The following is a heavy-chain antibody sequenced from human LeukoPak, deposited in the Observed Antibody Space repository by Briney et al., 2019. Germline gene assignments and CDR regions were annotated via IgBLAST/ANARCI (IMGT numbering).Heavy chain of an antibody. Sequence: PSETLPLTCTVSGGSISSYYWSWIRQPPGKGLEWIGYIYYSGSTNYNPSLKSRVTISVDTSKNQFSLKLSSVTAADTAVYYCARVPSSSWADYWGQGTLVTVSS. V-gene: IGHV4-59*01. CDR3: ARVPSSSWADY. CDR2: IYYSGST. J-gene: IGHJ4*02. CDR1: GGSISSYY. D-gene: IGHD6-13*01.